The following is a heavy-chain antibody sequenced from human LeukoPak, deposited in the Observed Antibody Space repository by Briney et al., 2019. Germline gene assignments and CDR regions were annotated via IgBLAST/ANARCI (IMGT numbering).Heavy chain of an antibody. D-gene: IGHD2-2*01. V-gene: IGHV1-69*04. CDR1: GYTFITYG. CDR2: IIPILGIA. J-gene: IGHJ6*03. Sequence: GASVKVSCKASGYTFITYGISWVRQAPGQGLEWMGRIIPILGIANYAQKFQGRVTIIADKSTSTAYMELSSLRSEDTAVYYCARDRRRYCSSTSCPPSFSYYYMDVWGKGTTVTVSS. CDR3: ARDRRRYCSSTSCPPSFSYYYMDV.